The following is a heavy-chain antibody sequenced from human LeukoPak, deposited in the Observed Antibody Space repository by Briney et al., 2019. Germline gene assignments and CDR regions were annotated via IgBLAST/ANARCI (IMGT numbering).Heavy chain of an antibody. J-gene: IGHJ5*01. CDR3: ARARGYSWIDS. CDR2: ISGSSGII. D-gene: IGHD3-10*01. CDR1: GFTFNTYT. Sequence: GGSLRLSCAASGFTFNTYTMNWVRQAPGKGLEWVSYISGSSGIIDYADSVKGRFTISRDDSKNTLYLQMNSLRAEDTAVYYCARARGYSWIDSWGQGTLVTVSS. V-gene: IGHV3-48*01.